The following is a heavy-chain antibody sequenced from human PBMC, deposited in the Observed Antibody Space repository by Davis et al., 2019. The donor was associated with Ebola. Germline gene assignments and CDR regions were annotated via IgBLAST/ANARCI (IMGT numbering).Heavy chain of an antibody. Sequence: GESLKISCVASGFTFSSHWMSWVCQAPGKGLEWVANIRQDGSEKYYVDSVVGRFTISRDNANNSLYLQMNSLRPEDTAVYYFARVGYCSGASCYWAPARHYGMDVWGQGTTVTVSS. D-gene: IGHD2-2*01. CDR2: IRQDGSEK. CDR1: GFTFSSHW. J-gene: IGHJ6*02. CDR3: ARVGYCSGASCYWAPARHYGMDV. V-gene: IGHV3-7*03.